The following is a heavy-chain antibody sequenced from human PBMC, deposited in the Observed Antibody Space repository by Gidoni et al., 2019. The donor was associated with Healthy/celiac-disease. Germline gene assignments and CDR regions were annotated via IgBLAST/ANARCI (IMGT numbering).Heavy chain of an antibody. D-gene: IGHD3-22*01. CDR3: AHIVHYYDSSGYYYEGGYFDY. CDR2: IYWNDDK. Sequence: QITLKESGPTLVKPTQTLTLTCTFSGFSLSTSGVGVGWIRQPPGKALEWLALIYWNDDKRYSPSLKSRLTITKDTSKNQVVLTMTNMDPVDTATYYCAHIVHYYDSSGYYYEGGYFDYWGQGTLVTVSS. V-gene: IGHV2-5*01. CDR1: GFSLSTSGVG. J-gene: IGHJ4*02.